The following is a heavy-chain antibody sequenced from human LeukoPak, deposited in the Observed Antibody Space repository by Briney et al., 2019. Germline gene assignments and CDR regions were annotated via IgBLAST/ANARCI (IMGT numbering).Heavy chain of an antibody. Sequence: GGSLRLSCAASGFTFSSYSMNWVRQAPGKGLEWVSYISNSGSTTYYADSVKGRFTFSRDNAKNSLYLQMNSLRVEDTAVYYRARGGTAVARGEYWGQGTLVTVPS. CDR3: ARGGTAVARGEY. V-gene: IGHV3-48*01. CDR1: GFTFSSYS. J-gene: IGHJ4*02. CDR2: ISNSGSTT. D-gene: IGHD6-19*01.